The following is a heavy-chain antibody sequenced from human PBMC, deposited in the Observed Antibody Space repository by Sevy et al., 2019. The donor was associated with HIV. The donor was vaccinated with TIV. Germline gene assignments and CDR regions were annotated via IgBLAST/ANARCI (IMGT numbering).Heavy chain of an antibody. Sequence: GGSLRLSCAASGFTFSDNSMNWVRQAPGKGLEWVSSISTTSTYIYYADSVKGRFTISRDNAKNSLYLQMNSLRADDTAVYYCARFRPGDVEWGVADFYYYGMDVWGQGTTVTVSS. CDR1: GFTFSDNS. D-gene: IGHD3-3*01. V-gene: IGHV3-21*01. CDR3: ARFRPGDVEWGVADFYYYGMDV. J-gene: IGHJ6*02. CDR2: ISTTSTYI.